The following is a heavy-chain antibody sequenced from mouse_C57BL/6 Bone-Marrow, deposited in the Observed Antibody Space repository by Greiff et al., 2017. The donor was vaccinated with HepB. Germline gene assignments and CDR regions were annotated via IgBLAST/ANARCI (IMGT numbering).Heavy chain of an antibody. CDR3: ERGGYYGSSFAMDY. V-gene: IGHV5-4*01. Sequence: EVQLQQSGGGLVKPGGSLKLSCAASGFTFSSYAMSWVRQTPEKRLEWVATISDGGSYTYYPDNVKGRFTISRDNAKNNLYLQMSHLKSEDTAMYDCERGGYYGSSFAMDYWGQGTSVTGSS. J-gene: IGHJ4*01. CDR2: ISDGGSYT. D-gene: IGHD1-1*01. CDR1: GFTFSSYA.